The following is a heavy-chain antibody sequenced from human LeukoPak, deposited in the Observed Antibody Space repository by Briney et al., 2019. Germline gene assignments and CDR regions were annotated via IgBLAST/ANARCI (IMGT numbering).Heavy chain of an antibody. CDR2: IYHSGVT. D-gene: IGHD2-2*01. CDR1: GFAISSGYY. Sequence: PSETLSLTCAVSGFAISSGYYWGWIRQPPGKGLEWIGSIYHSGVTYYNPSLRSRVTISVDTSKNQFSLRLSSVTAADTAVYYCARHGSSTSSGRLGAFDIWGQGTMVTVSS. CDR3: ARHGSSTSSGRLGAFDI. V-gene: IGHV4-38-2*01. J-gene: IGHJ3*02.